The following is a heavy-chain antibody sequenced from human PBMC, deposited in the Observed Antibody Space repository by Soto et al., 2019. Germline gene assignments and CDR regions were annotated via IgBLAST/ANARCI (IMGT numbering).Heavy chain of an antibody. J-gene: IGHJ4*02. V-gene: IGHV3-21*01. CDR1: GFTFSSYS. D-gene: IGHD3-22*01. Sequence: GGSLRLSCAASGFTFSSYSMNWVRQAPGKGLDWVSSISSSSSYIYYADSVKGRFTISRDNAKNSLYLQMNSLRAEDTAVYYCARDLLNYYDSSGYYRFFDYWGQGTLVTVSS. CDR2: ISSSSSYI. CDR3: ARDLLNYYDSSGYYRFFDY.